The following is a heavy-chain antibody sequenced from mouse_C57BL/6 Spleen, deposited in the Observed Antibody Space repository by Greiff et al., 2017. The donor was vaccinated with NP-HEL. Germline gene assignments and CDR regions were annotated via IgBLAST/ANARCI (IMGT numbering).Heavy chain of an antibody. J-gene: IGHJ2*01. CDR2: IHPNSGST. D-gene: IGHD2-3*01. CDR1: GYTFTSYW. V-gene: IGHV1-64*01. Sequence: QVQLQQPGAELVKPGASVKLSCKASGYTFTSYWMHWVKQRPGQGLEWIGMIHPNSGSTNYNEKFKSKATLTVDKSSSTAYMQLSSLTSEDSAVYYCVRLGWLLRGDNFDYWGQGTTLTVSS. CDR3: VRLGWLLRGDNFDY.